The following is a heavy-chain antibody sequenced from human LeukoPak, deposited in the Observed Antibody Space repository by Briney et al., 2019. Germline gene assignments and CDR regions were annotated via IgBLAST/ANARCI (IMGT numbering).Heavy chain of an antibody. CDR3: ARSGYSSGWLDY. Sequence: PGGSLRLSCVASGLTFSNCELNWVRQAPGKGLEWISYISSSGSTSYYADSVKGRFTISRDNAKNSLFQQMNSLRAEDTAVYYCARSGYSSGWLDYWGQGTLVTVSS. D-gene: IGHD6-19*01. CDR2: ISSSGSTS. CDR1: GLTFSNCE. J-gene: IGHJ4*02. V-gene: IGHV3-48*03.